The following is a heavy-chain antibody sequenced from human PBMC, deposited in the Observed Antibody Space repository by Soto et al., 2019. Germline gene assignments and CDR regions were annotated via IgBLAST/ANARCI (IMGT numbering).Heavy chain of an antibody. CDR1: GYNFSGYW. D-gene: IGHD1-1*01. V-gene: IGHV5-51*01. Sequence: XESLKIFCKGSGYNFSGYWIAWVRQMPGKGLELMGIIYPSDSDTRYRPSFQGQVTISADKSISSAYLQWSSMRASDTAMYYCARGGVSTRTFDDWGQGTPVTVSS. CDR2: IYPSDSDT. J-gene: IGHJ4*02. CDR3: ARGGVSTRTFDD.